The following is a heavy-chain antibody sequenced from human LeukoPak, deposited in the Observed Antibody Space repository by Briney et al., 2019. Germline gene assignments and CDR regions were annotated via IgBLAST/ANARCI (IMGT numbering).Heavy chain of an antibody. CDR1: GFSFSTHG. CDR2: ITRSGDST. Sequence: GGTLRLSCAASGFSFSTHGMNWVRQAPGKGLEWVSGITRSGDSTYYADSVKGRFTISRDNSKNTLYLQMDSLRAEDTAVYYCAYGARDESVLDYWGQGTLVPVS. V-gene: IGHV3-23*01. CDR3: AYGARDESVLDY. J-gene: IGHJ4*02. D-gene: IGHD4-17*01.